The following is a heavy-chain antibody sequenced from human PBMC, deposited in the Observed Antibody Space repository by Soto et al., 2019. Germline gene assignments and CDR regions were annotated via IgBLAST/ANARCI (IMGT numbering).Heavy chain of an antibody. Sequence: SETLSLTCTVSGGSISSYYWSWIRQPPGKGLEWIGYIYYSGSTNYNPSLKSRVTISVDTSKNQFSLKLSSVTAADTAVYYCARIHFGDEPSYYYYGMDVWGQGTTVTVSS. CDR2: IYYSGST. V-gene: IGHV4-59*01. CDR1: GGSISSYY. J-gene: IGHJ6*02. CDR3: ARIHFGDEPSYYYYGMDV. D-gene: IGHD4-17*01.